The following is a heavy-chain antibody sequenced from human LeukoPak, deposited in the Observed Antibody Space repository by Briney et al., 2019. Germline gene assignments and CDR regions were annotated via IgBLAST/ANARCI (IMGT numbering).Heavy chain of an antibody. J-gene: IGHJ4*02. CDR3: AKDYRYSGSYPSGDY. V-gene: IGHV3-23*01. CDR2: ISGSGGST. Sequence: GGSLRLSCAASGFTFSSYAMSWVRQAPGKGLEWVSVISGSGGSTYHADSVKGRFTISRDNSKNTLYLQMNSLRAEDTAVYYCAKDYRYSGSYPSGDYWGQGTLVTVSS. CDR1: GFTFSSYA. D-gene: IGHD1-26*01.